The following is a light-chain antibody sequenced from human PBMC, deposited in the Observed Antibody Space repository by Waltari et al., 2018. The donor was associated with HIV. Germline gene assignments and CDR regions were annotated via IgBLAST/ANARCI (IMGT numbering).Light chain of an antibody. CDR2: DVS. CDR3: SSYTSSSTKV. V-gene: IGLV2-14*03. Sequence: QSALTQPASVSGSPGQSITISCTGTSSDIDGYNCVSWYQQHPAKAPKIMIYDVSNRPSGLSNRFAGSKSGNTASLTISGLQAEDEADYYCSSYTSSSTKVFGGGTKLTVL. CDR1: SSDIDGYNC. J-gene: IGLJ2*01.